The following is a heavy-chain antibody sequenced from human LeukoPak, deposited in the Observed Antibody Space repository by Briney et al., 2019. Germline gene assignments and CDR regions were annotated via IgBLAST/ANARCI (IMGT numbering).Heavy chain of an antibody. CDR1: GFTFSNYW. CDR3: ASGRQLGY. V-gene: IGHV3-7*01. Sequence: GGSLRLSGAASGFTFSNYWMSWVRQAPGKGLEWVANIKEDGSEKYYVDSVKGRFTISRDNARNSLYLQMNSLRAEDTAVYYCASGRQLGYWGQGTLVTVSS. D-gene: IGHD6-13*01. CDR2: IKEDGSEK. J-gene: IGHJ4*02.